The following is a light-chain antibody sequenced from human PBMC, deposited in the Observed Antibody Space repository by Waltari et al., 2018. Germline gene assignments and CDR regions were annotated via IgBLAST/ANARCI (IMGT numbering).Light chain of an antibody. V-gene: IGLV2-23*01. CDR3: CSYVRDITWV. CDR2: GGT. CDR1: SSDVGRYNL. J-gene: IGLJ3*02. Sequence: QSALTQPASVSGSPGQSITISCTATSSDVGRYNLLSWYQHPPGKVPKLMIYGGTQRHSGVFDRCSGSKSGAKACLTISGLQAEDEADYYCCSYVRDITWVFGGGTKLTVL.